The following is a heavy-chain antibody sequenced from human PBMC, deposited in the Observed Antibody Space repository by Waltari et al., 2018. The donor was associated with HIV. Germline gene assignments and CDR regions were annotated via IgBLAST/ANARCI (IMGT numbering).Heavy chain of an antibody. J-gene: IGHJ4*02. D-gene: IGHD3-10*01. CDR2: VHTSGKS. CDR1: GGSITSGSYY. CDR3: TNGGDINGSEFDF. V-gene: IGHV4-61*02. Sequence: QVRLQESGPGLVKPSQTLSLTCSVSGGSITSGSYYWSWLRQPAGKGLEWIGRVHTSGKSHYNPSLRSRVTISVDTSKNQFSLSMNAVTAADTAVYYCTNGGDINGSEFDFWGQGALVTVSS.